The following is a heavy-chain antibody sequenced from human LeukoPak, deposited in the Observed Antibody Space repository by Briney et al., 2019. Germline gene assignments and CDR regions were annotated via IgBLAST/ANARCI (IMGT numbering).Heavy chain of an antibody. CDR1: GGSISSSSYY. J-gene: IGHJ5*02. CDR2: IYYSGST. V-gene: IGHV4-39*02. Sequence: PSETLSLTCTVSGGSISSSSYYWGWLRQPPGKGLEWIGSIYYSGSTYYNPSLKSRVTISVDTSKNQFSLKLSSVNAADTAVYYCARDTDWFDPWGQGTLVTVSS. D-gene: IGHD2-8*02. CDR3: ARDTDWFDP.